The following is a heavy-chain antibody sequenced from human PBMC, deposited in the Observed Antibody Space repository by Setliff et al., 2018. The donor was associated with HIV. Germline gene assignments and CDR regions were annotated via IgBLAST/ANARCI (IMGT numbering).Heavy chain of an antibody. CDR3: TRGLGGFDSTGYYPSGFDI. V-gene: IGHV3-49*04. CDR2: IRSKAYGETT. CDR1: GFTFGDFG. D-gene: IGHD3-22*01. J-gene: IGHJ3*02. Sequence: GGSLRLSCTASGFTFGDFGMTWVRQAPGKGLEWVSFIRSKAYGETTEYAASVKGRFTISRDDSKSIAYLQMNSLKTEDTAVYYCTRGLGGFDSTGYYPSGFDIWGQGTMVT.